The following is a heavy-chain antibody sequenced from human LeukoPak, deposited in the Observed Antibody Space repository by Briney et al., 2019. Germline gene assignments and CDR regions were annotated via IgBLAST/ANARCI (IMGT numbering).Heavy chain of an antibody. D-gene: IGHD3-22*01. CDR3: AKDRSITMIVVVTYYFDY. Sequence: PGRSLRLSCTASGFTFKDYAMSWVRQAPGKGLEWVSAISGSGGSTYYADSVKGRFTISRDNSKNTLYLQMNSLRAEDTAVYYCAKDRSITMIVVVTYYFDYWGQGTLVTVSS. J-gene: IGHJ4*02. V-gene: IGHV3-23*01. CDR2: ISGSGGST. CDR1: GFTFKDYA.